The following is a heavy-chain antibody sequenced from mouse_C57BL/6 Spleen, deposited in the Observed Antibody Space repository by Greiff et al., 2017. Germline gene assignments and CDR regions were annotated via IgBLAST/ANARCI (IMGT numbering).Heavy chain of an antibody. CDR1: GYAFSSYW. D-gene: IGHD1-2*01. CDR2: IYPGDGDT. J-gene: IGHJ4*01. CDR3: ARRYYGHYYAMDY. Sequence: QVQLKQSGAELVKPGASVKISCKASGYAFSSYWMNWVKQRPGKGLEWIGQIYPGDGDTNYNGKFKGKATLTADKSSSTAYMQLSSLTSEDSAVYFCARRYYGHYYAMDYWGQGTSVTVSS. V-gene: IGHV1-80*01.